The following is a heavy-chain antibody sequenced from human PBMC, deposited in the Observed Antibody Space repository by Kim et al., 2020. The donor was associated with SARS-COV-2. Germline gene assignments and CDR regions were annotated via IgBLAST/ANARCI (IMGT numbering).Heavy chain of an antibody. V-gene: IGHV4-31*02. Sequence: SLKRRVTISGDTSKNQFALKLSAVTAADTAVYYCAGVAGTDYYYYYGMDVWGQGTTVTVSS. CDR3: AGVAGTDYYYYYGMDV. D-gene: IGHD6-19*01. J-gene: IGHJ6*02.